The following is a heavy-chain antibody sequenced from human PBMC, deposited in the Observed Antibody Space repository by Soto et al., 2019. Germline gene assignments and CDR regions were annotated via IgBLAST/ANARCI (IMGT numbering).Heavy chain of an antibody. CDR1: GFTSSAYT. J-gene: IGHJ4*02. V-gene: IGHV3-23*01. CDR3: AKASPSNSGRVDF. CDR2: IRGSGDST. Sequence: GSLRLSCAASGFTSSAYTMSWVRQAPWKGLEWVSAIRGSGDSTYYADSVKGRFTISRDNSKNTLHLQMNSLRVDDTALYYCAKASPSNSGRVDFWGQGTLVTVSS. D-gene: IGHD6-25*01.